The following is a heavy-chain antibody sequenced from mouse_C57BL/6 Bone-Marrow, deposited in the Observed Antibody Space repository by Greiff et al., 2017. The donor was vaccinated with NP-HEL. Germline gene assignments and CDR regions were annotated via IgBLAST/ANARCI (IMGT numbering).Heavy chain of an antibody. V-gene: IGHV1-50*01. Sequence: QVQLQQPGAELVKPGASVKLSCKASGYTFTSYWMQWVKQRPGQGLEWIGEIDPSDSYTNYNQKFKGKATLTVDTSSSTAYMQLSSLTSEDSAVYYCARRYDGYYVPFFDYWGQGTTLTVSS. CDR2: IDPSDSYT. J-gene: IGHJ2*01. CDR3: ARRYDGYYVPFFDY. CDR1: GYTFTSYW. D-gene: IGHD2-3*01.